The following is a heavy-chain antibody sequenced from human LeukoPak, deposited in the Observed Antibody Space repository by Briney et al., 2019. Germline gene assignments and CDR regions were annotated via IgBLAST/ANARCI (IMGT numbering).Heavy chain of an antibody. CDR3: ARDRGYSYGHRFDY. CDR1: GGSFSGYY. V-gene: IGHV4-34*01. D-gene: IGHD5-18*01. J-gene: IGHJ4*02. Sequence: PSETLSLTCAVYGGSFSGYYWSWIRQPSGKGLEWIGEINHSGSTNYNPSLKSRVTISVDTSKNQFSLKLSSVTAADTAVYYCARDRGYSYGHRFDYWGQGTLVTVSS. CDR2: INHSGST.